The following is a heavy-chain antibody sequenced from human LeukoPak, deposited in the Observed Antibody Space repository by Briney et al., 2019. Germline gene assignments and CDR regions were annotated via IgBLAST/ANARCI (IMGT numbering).Heavy chain of an antibody. D-gene: IGHD2-2*01. J-gene: IGHJ5*02. CDR2: INHSGST. Sequence: PSETLSLTCAVYGGSFSGYYWSWIRQPPGKGLEWIGEINHSGSTNYNPSLKSRVTISVDTSKNQFSLKLSSVTAADTAVYYCARVMGCSSTSCYRYNWFDPWGQGTLVTVSS. CDR1: GGSFSGYY. CDR3: ARVMGCSSTSCYRYNWFDP. V-gene: IGHV4-34*01.